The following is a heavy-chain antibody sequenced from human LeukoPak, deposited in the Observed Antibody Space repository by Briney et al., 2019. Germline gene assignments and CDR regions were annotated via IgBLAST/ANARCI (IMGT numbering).Heavy chain of an antibody. J-gene: IGHJ4*02. Sequence: SETLSLTCTVYGGSFSGYYWSWIRQPPGKGLEWIGGINQSGSTNYNPSLKSRVTISADTSKNQFSLKLNSMTAADTAVYYCARLYGSGSYYRHWGQGTLVTVSS. CDR2: INQSGST. D-gene: IGHD3-10*01. V-gene: IGHV4-34*01. CDR1: GGSFSGYY. CDR3: ARLYGSGSYYRH.